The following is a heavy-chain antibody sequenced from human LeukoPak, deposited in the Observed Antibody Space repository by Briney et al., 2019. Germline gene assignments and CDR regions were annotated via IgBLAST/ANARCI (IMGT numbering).Heavy chain of an antibody. CDR1: GFTFSSYA. V-gene: IGHV3-64*01. D-gene: IGHD2-2*01. CDR3: ARGAGGYCSSTSCYRLRAFDI. J-gene: IGHJ3*02. Sequence: PGGSLRLSCAASGFTFSSYAMHWVRQAPGKGLEYVSAISSNGGSTYYANSVKGRFTISGDNSKNTLYLQMGSLRAEDMAVYYCARGAGGYCSSTSCYRLRAFDIGGQETMVTVSS. CDR2: ISSNGGST.